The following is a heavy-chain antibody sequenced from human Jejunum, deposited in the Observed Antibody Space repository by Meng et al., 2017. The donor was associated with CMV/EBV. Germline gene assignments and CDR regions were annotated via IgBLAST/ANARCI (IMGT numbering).Heavy chain of an antibody. CDR1: GFTFSSYW. D-gene: IGHD6-6*01. Sequence: AASGFTFSSYWMSWVRQAPGKGLEWVANIKQDGSEKYYVDSVKGRFTISRDNAKNTLSLQMNSLRGEDTAVYYCAREQSSSYAFDIWGQGTVVTVSS. CDR3: AREQSSSYAFDI. V-gene: IGHV3-7*01. J-gene: IGHJ3*02. CDR2: IKQDGSEK.